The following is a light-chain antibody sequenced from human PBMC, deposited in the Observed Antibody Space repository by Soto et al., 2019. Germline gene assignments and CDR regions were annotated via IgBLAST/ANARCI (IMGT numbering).Light chain of an antibody. CDR2: GNN. V-gene: IGLV1-40*01. CDR3: HSYDSSLSGFV. J-gene: IGLJ1*01. CDR1: SSNIGAGYG. Sequence: QSALTQPPSVSGAPGQRVTISCTGSSSNIGAGYGVHWYQQLPGTAPKLLIYGNNNRPSGVPDRFSGSKSGTSASLAITGLQAEDEADYYCHSYDSSLSGFVFGTGTKVTVL.